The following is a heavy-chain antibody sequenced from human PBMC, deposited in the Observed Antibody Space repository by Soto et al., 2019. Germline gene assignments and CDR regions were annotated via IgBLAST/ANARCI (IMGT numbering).Heavy chain of an antibody. CDR1: GFTFSSYW. V-gene: IGHV3-7*01. CDR2: IKQDGSEK. J-gene: IGHJ4*02. CDR3: ARSTTNFDY. D-gene: IGHD4-17*01. Sequence: PVGSLRLSCAASGFTFSSYWMSWVRQGPGKGLEWVANIKQDGSEKYYVDSVKGRFTISRDNAKKSLYLQMNSLRAEDTAVYYCARSTTNFDYWGQGTLVTVSS.